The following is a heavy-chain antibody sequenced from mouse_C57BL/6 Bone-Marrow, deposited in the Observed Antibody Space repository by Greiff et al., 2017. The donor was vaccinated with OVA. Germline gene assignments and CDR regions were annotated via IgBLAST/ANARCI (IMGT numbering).Heavy chain of an antibody. CDR1: GYTFTSYW. CDR2: IDPSDSYT. J-gene: IGHJ2*01. D-gene: IGHD1-1*01. V-gene: IGHV1-69*01. Sequence: VQLQQPGAELVMPGASVKLSCKASGYTFTSYWMHWVKQRPGQGLEWIGEIDPSDSYTNYNQKFKGKSTLTVDKSSSTAYMQLSSLTSEDSAVYYWASRGVVADYWGQGTTLTVSS. CDR3: ASRGVVADY.